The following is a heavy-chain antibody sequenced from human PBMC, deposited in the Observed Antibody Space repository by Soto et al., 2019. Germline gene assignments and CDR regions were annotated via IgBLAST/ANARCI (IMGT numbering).Heavy chain of an antibody. J-gene: IGHJ4*02. D-gene: IGHD3-3*01. CDR3: ARSITIFGVVHSGFDY. CDR2: TYYGSKWYN. Sequence: SQTLSLTCAISGDSVSSNSAAWNWIRQSPSRGLEWLGRTYYGSKWYNDYAVSVKSRITINPDTSKNQFSLQLNSVTPEDTAVYYCARSITIFGVVHSGFDYWGQGTLVTVSS. V-gene: IGHV6-1*01. CDR1: GDSVSSNSAA.